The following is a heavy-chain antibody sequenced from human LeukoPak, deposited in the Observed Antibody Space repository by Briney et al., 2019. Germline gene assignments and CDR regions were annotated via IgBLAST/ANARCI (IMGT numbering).Heavy chain of an antibody. CDR2: INHSGST. J-gene: IGHJ6*03. CDR1: RGSFSGYY. V-gene: IGHV4-34*01. CDR3: ARVRKQQLVRYYMDV. Sequence: PSETLSLTCAVYRGSFSGYYWSWIRQPPGKGLEWIGEINHSGSTNYNPSLKSRVTISVDTSKNQFSLKLSSVTAADTAVYYCARVRKQQLVRYYMDVWGKGTTVTVSS. D-gene: IGHD6-13*01.